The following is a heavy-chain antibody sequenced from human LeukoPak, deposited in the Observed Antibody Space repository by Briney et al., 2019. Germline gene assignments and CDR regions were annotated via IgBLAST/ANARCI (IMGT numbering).Heavy chain of an antibody. CDR1: GFTFSSYS. Sequence: KPGGSLRLSCAASGFTFSSYSMNWVRQAPGKGLEWVSSISSSSSYIYYADSVKGRFTISRDNAKNSLYLQMNSLRAEDTAVYYCARDWHIAAAGGNFDYWGQGTLVTVSS. J-gene: IGHJ4*02. V-gene: IGHV3-21*01. D-gene: IGHD6-13*01. CDR3: ARDWHIAAAGGNFDY. CDR2: ISSSSSYI.